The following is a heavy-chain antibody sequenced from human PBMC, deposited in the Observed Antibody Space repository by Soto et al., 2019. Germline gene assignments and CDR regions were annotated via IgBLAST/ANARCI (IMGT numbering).Heavy chain of an antibody. CDR2: ISTSSAAI. CDR3: ARDRLSMVGGITYFFDH. D-gene: IGHD3-10*01. Sequence: SVGSLRLSCVGSGFTFSSYEMNWVRQAPGKGLEWVSYISTSSAAIFYADSVKGRFTISRDNAKNSVFLHLSGLRADDTAVYYCARDRLSMVGGITYFFDHWGQGTPVTVSS. V-gene: IGHV3-48*03. J-gene: IGHJ4*02. CDR1: GFTFSSYE.